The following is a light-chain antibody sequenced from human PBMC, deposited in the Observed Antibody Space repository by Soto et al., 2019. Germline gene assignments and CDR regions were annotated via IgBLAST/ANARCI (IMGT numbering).Light chain of an antibody. CDR3: CSYAGSYTFEVV. J-gene: IGLJ2*01. CDR2: DVS. CDR1: SSDVGGYSY. Sequence: QSVLTQPASVSGSPGQSITISCTGTSSDVGGYSYVSWYQQHPGKTPKLMIYDVSKRPSGVPDRFSGSKSGNTASLTISGLQAEDEADYYCCSYAGSYTFEVVFGGGTKLTVL. V-gene: IGLV2-11*01.